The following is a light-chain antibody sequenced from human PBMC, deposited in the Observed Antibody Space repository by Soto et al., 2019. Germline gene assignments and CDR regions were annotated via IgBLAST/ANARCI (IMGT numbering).Light chain of an antibody. V-gene: IGLV2-14*03. CDR1: SSDVGGYNY. CDR2: DVS. Sequence: QSALTQPASVSGSPGQSITISCTGTSSDVGGYNYVSWYQQHPGEAPRVIIHDVSNRPSGISNRFSGSKSGNTAALTIFGLQAEDEADYYCSSYTTSRTVVFGGGTKLTVL. J-gene: IGLJ2*01. CDR3: SSYTTSRTVV.